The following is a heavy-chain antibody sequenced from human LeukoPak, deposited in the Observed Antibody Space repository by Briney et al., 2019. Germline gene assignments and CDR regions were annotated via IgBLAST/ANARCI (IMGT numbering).Heavy chain of an antibody. CDR1: GFTFSNYA. CDR3: AKWGDYDALTGYYVPDY. D-gene: IGHD3-9*01. J-gene: IGHJ4*02. CDR2: ILGSGGST. V-gene: IGHV3-23*01. Sequence: AGGSLRLSCAASGFTFSNYAMSWVRQAPGKGLEWVSAILGSGGSTYYADSVKGRFTVSRDNSKSTLYLQMNSLRAEDTALYYCAKWGDYDALTGYYVPDYWGQGTLVTVSS.